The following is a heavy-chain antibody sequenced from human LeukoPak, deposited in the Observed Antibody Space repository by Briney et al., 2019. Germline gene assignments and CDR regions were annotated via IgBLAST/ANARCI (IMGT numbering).Heavy chain of an antibody. J-gene: IGHJ6*02. CDR3: ASCDWGPKYYYYYYGMDV. CDR2: INPSGGST. V-gene: IGHV1-46*01. CDR1: GYTFTSYY. Sequence: ASVKVSCKASGYTFTSYYMHWVRQAPGQGLEWMGIINPSGGSTSYAQKFQGRVTITADESTSTAYMELSSLRSEDTAVYYCASCDWGPKYYYYYYGMDVWGQGTTVTVSS. D-gene: IGHD7-27*01.